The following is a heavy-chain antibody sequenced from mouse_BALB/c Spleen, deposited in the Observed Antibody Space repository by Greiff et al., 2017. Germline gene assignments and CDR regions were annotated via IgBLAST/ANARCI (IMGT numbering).Heavy chain of an antibody. Sequence: VQLQQSGAELVKPGASVKLSCTASGFNIKDTYMHWVKQRPEQGLEWIGRIDPANGNTKYDPKFQGKATITADTSSNTAYLQLSSLTSEDTAVYYCARGVYYGYWYFDVWGAGTTVTVSS. J-gene: IGHJ1*01. CDR3: ARGVYYGYWYFDV. CDR2: IDPANGNT. D-gene: IGHD1-1*01. V-gene: IGHV14-3*02. CDR1: GFNIKDTY.